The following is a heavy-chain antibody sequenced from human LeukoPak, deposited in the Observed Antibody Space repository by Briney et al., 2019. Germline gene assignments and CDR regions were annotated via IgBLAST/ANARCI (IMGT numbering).Heavy chain of an antibody. CDR1: GYSISSGYY. V-gene: IGHV4-38-2*01. J-gene: IGHJ3*02. Sequence: SSETLSLTCAVSGYSISSGYYWGWIRQPPGKGLEWIGSIYHSGSTYYNPSLKSRVTISVDTSKNQFSLKLSAVTAADTAVYYCARSYYYYDSSGYSYAFDIWGQGTMVTVSS. CDR2: IYHSGST. CDR3: ARSYYYYDSSGYSYAFDI. D-gene: IGHD3-22*01.